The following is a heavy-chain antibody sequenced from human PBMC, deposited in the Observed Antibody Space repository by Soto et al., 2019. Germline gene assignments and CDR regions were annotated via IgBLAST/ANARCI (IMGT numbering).Heavy chain of an antibody. CDR1: GFTFSSYG. CDR2: VNSDGSST. CDR3: ARGGANAGVIIPFDY. Sequence: PGGSLRLSCAASGFTFSSYGMHWVRQAPGKGLVWISRVNSDGSSTNYADSVKGRFTISRDNAKNTLYAQMNSLRVDDTAVYYCARGGANAGVIIPFDYWGPGTLVTVSS. V-gene: IGHV3-74*01. D-gene: IGHD3-3*01. J-gene: IGHJ4*02.